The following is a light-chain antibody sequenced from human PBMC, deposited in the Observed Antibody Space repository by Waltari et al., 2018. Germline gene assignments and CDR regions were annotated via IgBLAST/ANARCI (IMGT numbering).Light chain of an antibody. V-gene: IGKV1-8*01. CDR3: QQYYSYPIT. Sequence: AIRMTQSPSSFSASTGDRVTITCRASQGISSYLAWYQQKQGKAPKLLIYAASTLQSGVPSRFSGRGSGTDFTLTLSCLQSEDFATYYCQQYYSYPITVGGGTKVEIK. CDR2: AAS. J-gene: IGKJ4*01. CDR1: QGISSY.